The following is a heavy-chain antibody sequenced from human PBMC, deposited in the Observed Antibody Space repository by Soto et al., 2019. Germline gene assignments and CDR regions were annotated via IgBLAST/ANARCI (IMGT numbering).Heavy chain of an antibody. J-gene: IGHJ4*02. D-gene: IGHD3-22*01. CDR1: GYPFTSHG. CDR2: ISASNGNT. Sequence: ASVKVCCKASGYPFTSHGISWERQAPGQGPPRMGRISASNGNTNYAPNLQATLTTTTDTSTSTAYLEVSSLRSDGTAVYSCARDVGVSYHYDSSGYYDRGQGTLVTVSS. CDR3: ARDVGVSYHYDSSGYYD. V-gene: IGHV1-18*04.